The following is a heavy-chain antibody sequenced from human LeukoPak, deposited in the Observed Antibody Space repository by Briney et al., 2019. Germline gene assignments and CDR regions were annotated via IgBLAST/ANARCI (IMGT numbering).Heavy chain of an antibody. Sequence: GGSLRLSCAASGFTFNHYAMNWVPQPQGKGREWVSAISGSGGSTYYADSVKGRFTLSRDNSKNTLYLQMNSLRAEDTAVYYCANVGQDYSMDVWGQGTTVTVSS. CDR3: ANVGQDYSMDV. V-gene: IGHV3-23*01. CDR1: GFTFNHYA. J-gene: IGHJ6*02. CDR2: ISGSGGST.